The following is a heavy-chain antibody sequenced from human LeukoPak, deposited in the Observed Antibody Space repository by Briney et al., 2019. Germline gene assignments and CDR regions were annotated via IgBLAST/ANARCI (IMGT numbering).Heavy chain of an antibody. Sequence: PSETLSFTCTVSTDSINSHYWSWVRQAPGKGLEWIGYIHDSGTTNYNPSLKSRVTISGDTSNNQFSLKLTSVTAADTAVYYCARESRDGYTDHFDSWGQGTLVIVSS. D-gene: IGHD5-24*01. V-gene: IGHV4-59*11. CDR2: IHDSGTT. CDR3: ARESRDGYTDHFDS. CDR1: TDSINSHY. J-gene: IGHJ4*02.